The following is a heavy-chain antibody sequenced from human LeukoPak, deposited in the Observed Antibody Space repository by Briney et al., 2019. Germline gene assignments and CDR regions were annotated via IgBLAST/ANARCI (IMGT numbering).Heavy chain of an antibody. J-gene: IGHJ4*02. CDR2: IRSSSSAI. Sequence: GALRLSLAASGFLFRGFNINLVRQAPGKGLEGGSFIRSSSSAIYYADSVKGRFTISRDNAKNSLYLQMNSLRAEDTAVYYCARQYYDYVWGSYCLDYWGQGTLVTVSS. CDR3: ARQYYDYVWGSYCLDY. CDR1: GFLFRGFN. D-gene: IGHD3-16*01. V-gene: IGHV3-48*04.